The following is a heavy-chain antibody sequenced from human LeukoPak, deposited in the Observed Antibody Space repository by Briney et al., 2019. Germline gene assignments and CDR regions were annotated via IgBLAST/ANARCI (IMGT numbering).Heavy chain of an antibody. D-gene: IGHD3-3*01. V-gene: IGHV3-30*02. Sequence: QPGGSLRLSCAASGFTFSSYGMHWVRQAPGKGLEWVAFIRYDGSNKYYADSVKGRFTISRDNSKNTLYLQMNSLRAEDTAVYYCAKPYYDFWTGPGHFDYWGQGTLVTVSS. CDR2: IRYDGSNK. CDR3: AKPYYDFWTGPGHFDY. CDR1: GFTFSSYG. J-gene: IGHJ4*02.